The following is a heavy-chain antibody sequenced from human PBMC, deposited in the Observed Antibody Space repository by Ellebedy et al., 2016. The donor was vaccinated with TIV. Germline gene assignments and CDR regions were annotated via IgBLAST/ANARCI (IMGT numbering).Heavy chain of an antibody. CDR1: GYTFTSYD. J-gene: IGHJ6*02. D-gene: IGHD3-22*01. Sequence: ASVKVSCXASGYTFTSYDINWVRQATGQGLEWMGWMNPNSGNTGYAQKFQGRVSMTRNTSISTAYMELSSLRSEDTAVYYCARDPYDSSGYYYYYGMDVWGQGTTVTVSS. V-gene: IGHV1-8*01. CDR3: ARDPYDSSGYYYYYGMDV. CDR2: MNPNSGNT.